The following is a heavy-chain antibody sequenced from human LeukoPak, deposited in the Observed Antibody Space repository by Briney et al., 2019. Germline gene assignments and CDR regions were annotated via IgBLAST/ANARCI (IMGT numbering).Heavy chain of an antibody. CDR3: AREGDSSSWYPYYYYGMDV. D-gene: IGHD6-13*01. J-gene: IGHJ6*02. CDR2: ISYDGSNK. V-gene: IGHV3-30-3*01. CDR1: GFTFRSYA. Sequence: GGSLRLSCAASGFTFRSYAMHWVRQAPGKGLEWVAVISYDGSNKYYADSVKGRFTISRDNSKNTLYLQMNSLRAEDTAVYYCAREGDSSSWYPYYYYGMDVWGQGTTVTVSS.